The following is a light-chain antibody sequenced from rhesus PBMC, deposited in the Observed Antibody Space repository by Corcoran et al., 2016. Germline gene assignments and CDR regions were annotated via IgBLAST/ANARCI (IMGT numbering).Light chain of an antibody. CDR3: QHGYSTPFT. V-gene: IGKV1-74*01. J-gene: IGKJ3*01. CDR2: KAS. CDR1: ENVNNY. Sequence: DIQMTQSPSSLSASVGDRVTITCRASENVNNYLNWYQQKPGKAPSLLIYKASTLKSGVPSRYSGNGSGTDYTFPLRSLQPEDVATYYSQHGYSTPFTFGPGTKLDIK.